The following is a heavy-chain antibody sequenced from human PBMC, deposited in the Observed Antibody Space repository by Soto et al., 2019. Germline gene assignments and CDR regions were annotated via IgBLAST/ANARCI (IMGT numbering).Heavy chain of an antibody. J-gene: IGHJ3*02. CDR3: ANGDYGDYWGHDAFDI. D-gene: IGHD4-17*01. Sequence: PGGSLRLSCAASGFTFSSYAMSWVRQAPGKGLEWVSAISGSGGSTYYADSVKGRFTISRDNSKNTLYLQMNSLRAEDTAVYYCANGDYGDYWGHDAFDIWGQGTMVTVSS. V-gene: IGHV3-23*01. CDR1: GFTFSSYA. CDR2: ISGSGGST.